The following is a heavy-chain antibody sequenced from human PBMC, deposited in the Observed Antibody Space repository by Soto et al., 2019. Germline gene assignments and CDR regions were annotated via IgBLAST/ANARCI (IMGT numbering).Heavy chain of an antibody. Sequence: ASVKVSCKASGYTFTGYYMHWVRQAPGQGLEWMGWINPSSGGTNYAQKFQGWVTMTRDTSISTAYMELSRLRSDDTAVYYCARAQILSGMDVWGQGTTVTVSS. CDR2: INPSSGGT. CDR1: GYTFTGYY. CDR3: ARAQILSGMDV. J-gene: IGHJ6*02. D-gene: IGHD2-15*01. V-gene: IGHV1-2*04.